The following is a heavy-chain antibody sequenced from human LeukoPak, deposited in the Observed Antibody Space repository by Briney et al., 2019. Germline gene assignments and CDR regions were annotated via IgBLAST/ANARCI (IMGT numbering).Heavy chain of an antibody. D-gene: IGHD6-13*01. Sequence: SETLSLTCTVSGGSISSYYWSWIRQPPGKGLEWIGYIYYSGSTNYNPSLKSRVTISVDTSKNQFSLKLSSVTAADTAVYYCARDLGLTAPQSRTYSSSWYGWYFDLWGRGTLVTVSS. V-gene: IGHV4-59*01. CDR2: IYYSGST. J-gene: IGHJ2*01. CDR3: ARDLGLTAPQSRTYSSSWYGWYFDL. CDR1: GGSISSYY.